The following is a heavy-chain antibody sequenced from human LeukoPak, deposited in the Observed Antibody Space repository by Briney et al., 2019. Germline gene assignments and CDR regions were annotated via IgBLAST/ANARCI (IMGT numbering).Heavy chain of an antibody. CDR3: AREGGDGIVGALRGYMDV. V-gene: IGHV1-2*02. CDR2: INPNSGGT. D-gene: IGHD1-26*01. CDR1: GYTFTGYY. Sequence: GASVKVSCKASGYTFTGYYMHWVRQAPGQGLEWMGWINPNSGGTNYAQKFQGRVTMTRDTSISTAYMELSRPRSDDTAVYYCAREGGDGIVGALRGYMDVWGKGTTVTVSS. J-gene: IGHJ6*03.